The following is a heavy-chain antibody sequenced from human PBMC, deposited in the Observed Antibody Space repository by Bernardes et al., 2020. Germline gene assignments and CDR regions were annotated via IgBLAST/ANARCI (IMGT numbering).Heavy chain of an antibody. CDR2: ISGSGGRT. CDR3: AKDFSQQHYYAMDV. Sequence: GGSLRLSCAASGFIFSTYAMSWVRQAPGKGLEWVAAISGSGGRTFYGDSVRGRFTVSRDNSKNTLYLQMNSLRAEDTAVYYCAKDFSQQHYYAMDVWGKGTTVTV. J-gene: IGHJ6*03. CDR1: GFIFSTYA. D-gene: IGHD6-13*01. V-gene: IGHV3-23*01.